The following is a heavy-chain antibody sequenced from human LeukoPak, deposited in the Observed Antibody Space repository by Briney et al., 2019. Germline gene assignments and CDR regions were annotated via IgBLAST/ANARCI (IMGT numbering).Heavy chain of an antibody. CDR3: VREGTSGNGDGYNSYDY. V-gene: IGHV3-33*01. J-gene: IGHJ4*02. CDR1: GFTFSHFG. CDR2: IWYNGRNQ. D-gene: IGHD5-24*01. Sequence: PGRSLRLSCAATGFTFSHFGMHWVRLAPGKGLEWVAVIWYNGRNQYYRDSVKGRFTISRDNFKNTLHLQMNSLRVEDTAMYYCVREGTSGNGDGYNSYDYWGQGTLVTVSS.